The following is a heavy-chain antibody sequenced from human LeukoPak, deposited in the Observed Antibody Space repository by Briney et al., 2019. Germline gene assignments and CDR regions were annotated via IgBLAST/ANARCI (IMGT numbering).Heavy chain of an antibody. CDR1: GYTFTSYG. Sequence: ASVKVSCKASGYTFTSYGISWVRQAPGQGLEWMGWISAYNGNTNYAQKLQGRVTMTTDTSTSTAYMELRSLRSDNTAVYYCARVYGSGSFDAFDIWGQGTMVTVSS. V-gene: IGHV1-18*01. CDR2: ISAYNGNT. J-gene: IGHJ3*02. CDR3: ARVYGSGSFDAFDI. D-gene: IGHD3-10*01.